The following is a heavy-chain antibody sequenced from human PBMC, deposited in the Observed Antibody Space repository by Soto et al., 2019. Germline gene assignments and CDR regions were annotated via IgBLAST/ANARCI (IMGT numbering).Heavy chain of an antibody. CDR3: ARENLSSEFDY. V-gene: IGHV4-61*01. J-gene: IGHJ4*02. CDR1: GGSVSSGSYY. CDR2: IYYSGST. Sequence: QVQLQESGPGLVKPSETLSLTCTVSGGSVSSGSYYWSWIRQPPGKGLEWIGYIYYSGSTNYNPSLKSRVTISVDTSKNQFSLKLSSVTAADTAVYYCARENLSSEFDYWGQGTLVTVSS. D-gene: IGHD3-10*01.